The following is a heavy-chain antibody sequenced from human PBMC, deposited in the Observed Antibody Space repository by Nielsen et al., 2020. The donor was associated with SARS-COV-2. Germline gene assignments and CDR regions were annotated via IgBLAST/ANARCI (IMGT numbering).Heavy chain of an antibody. CDR2: ISGSAGDT. V-gene: IGHV3-23*01. CDR1: GFTFSSYA. Sequence: GGSLRLSCAASGFTFSSYAMSWVRQAPGKGLEWVSAISGSAGDTYSPDSVKGRFTISRENAKNSLYLQMNSLRAEDTAVYYCASLGSSSWFFDYWGQGTLVTVSS. D-gene: IGHD6-13*01. CDR3: ASLGSSSWFFDY. J-gene: IGHJ4*02.